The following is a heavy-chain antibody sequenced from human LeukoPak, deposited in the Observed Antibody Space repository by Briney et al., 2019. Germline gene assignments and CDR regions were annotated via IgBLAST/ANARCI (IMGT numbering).Heavy chain of an antibody. CDR3: TREEEDGLFDY. CDR2: IRSKAYGGTT. J-gene: IGHJ4*02. V-gene: IGHV3-49*03. Sequence: GGSLRLSCTASGFTFGDYAMNWFRQAPGKGLEWVGFIRSKAYGGTTEYAASVKGRFTISRDDSKSIAYLQMNSLKTEDTAVYYCTREEEDGLFDYWGQGTLVTVSS. D-gene: IGHD5-24*01. CDR1: GFTFGDYA.